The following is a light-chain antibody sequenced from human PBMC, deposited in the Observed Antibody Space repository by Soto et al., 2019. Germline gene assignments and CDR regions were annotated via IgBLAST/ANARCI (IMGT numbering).Light chain of an antibody. Sequence: HSVRNQPASVSGSPGQSITISCTGTSSDVGGYNYVSWYQQHPGKAPKLMIYDVSNRPSGVSNRFSGSKSGDTASLTISGLQAEDEDASYCSLYTTGSPLFGTGTKETVL. CDR3: SLYTTGSPL. CDR2: DVS. CDR1: SSDVGGYNY. J-gene: IGLJ1*01. V-gene: IGLV2-14*01.